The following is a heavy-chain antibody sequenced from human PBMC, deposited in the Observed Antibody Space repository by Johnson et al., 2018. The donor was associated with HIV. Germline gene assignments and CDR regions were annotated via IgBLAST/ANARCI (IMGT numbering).Heavy chain of an antibody. Sequence: QVQLVESGGGLVQPGGSLRLSCAASGFTFSSNAMHWVRQAPGKGLEWVAFIVYDGSKKYYADSVNGRFTISRDNSKNTLYLQMNSLRTEDTAVYYCAKERQLVRAFDIWGQGTMVTVSS. CDR2: IVYDGSKK. CDR1: GFTFSSNA. D-gene: IGHD6-6*01. J-gene: IGHJ3*02. V-gene: IGHV3-30*02. CDR3: AKERQLVRAFDI.